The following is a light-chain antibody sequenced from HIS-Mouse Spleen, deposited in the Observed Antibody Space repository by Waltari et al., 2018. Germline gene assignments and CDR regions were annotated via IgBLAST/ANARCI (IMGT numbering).Light chain of an antibody. CDR1: SSDVGRYNL. J-gene: IGLJ2*01. V-gene: IGLV2-23*01. CDR3: CSYAGSSTVV. Sequence: QSALTQPASVSGSPGQSITISCTGTSSDVGRYNLVSWYQQHPGKAPKLMIDEGSKRPAGFSNRLSGSKSDITASLTISGLQAEDEADYSCCSYAGSSTVVFGGGTKLTVL. CDR2: EGS.